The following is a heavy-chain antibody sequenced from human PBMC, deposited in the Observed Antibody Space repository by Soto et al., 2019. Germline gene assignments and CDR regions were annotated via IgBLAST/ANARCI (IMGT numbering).Heavy chain of an antibody. CDR3: AKISSAHYYYYVMGV. V-gene: IGHV3-23*01. CDR2: ITDSGVST. Sequence: EVQLLESGGGLVQPGGSLRLSCVASGFTFSDYAMSWVRHVPGKGLEWVSAITDSGVSTYYADSVKGRFTISRDNSKNTLFLQMNSLRVEDTAIYFCAKISSAHYYYYVMGVWGQGTTFTVSS. J-gene: IGHJ6*02. D-gene: IGHD3-22*01. CDR1: GFTFSDYA.